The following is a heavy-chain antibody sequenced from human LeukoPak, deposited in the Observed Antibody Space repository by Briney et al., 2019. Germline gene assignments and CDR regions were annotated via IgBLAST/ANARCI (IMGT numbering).Heavy chain of an antibody. CDR1: GGSISSGDYY. J-gene: IGHJ5*02. V-gene: IGHV4-30-4*08. D-gene: IGHD3-10*01. Sequence: SQTLSLTCTDSGGSISSGDYYWSWIRQPPGKGLEWIGYIYYSGSTYYNPSLKSRVTISVDTSKNQFSLKLSSVTAADTAVYYCARTITGYNWFDPWGQGTLVTVSS. CDR3: ARTITGYNWFDP. CDR2: IYYSGST.